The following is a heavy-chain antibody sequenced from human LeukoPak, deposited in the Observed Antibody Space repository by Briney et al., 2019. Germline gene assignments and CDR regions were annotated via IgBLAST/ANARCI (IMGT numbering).Heavy chain of an antibody. V-gene: IGHV4-39*01. CDR3: ARHGTVTHRFDY. CDR1: GGSISSSGYY. Sequence: SETLSLTCTVSGGSISSSGYYWGRIRQPPGKGLEWIGSIYYSGSTYYNPSLKSRVTISVDTSKNQFSLKLSSVTAADTAVYYCARHGTVTHRFDYWGQGTLVTVSS. CDR2: IYYSGST. D-gene: IGHD4-17*01. J-gene: IGHJ4*02.